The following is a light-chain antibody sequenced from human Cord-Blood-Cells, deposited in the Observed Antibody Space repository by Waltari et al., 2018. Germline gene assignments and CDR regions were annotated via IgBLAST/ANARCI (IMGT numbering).Light chain of an antibody. CDR1: ALSKKY. CDR3: RSADSSGTYWV. J-gene: IGLJ3*02. CDR2: KDS. Sequence: SSELTQPPSVSGLLGQMARMTRPGAALSKKYVYWYQQKPGQFPVLVLYKDSERPTGIPDRFSGSSSGTIVTLTISGVQAEDEADYYCRSADSSGTYWVFGGGTKLTVL. V-gene: IGLV3-16*01.